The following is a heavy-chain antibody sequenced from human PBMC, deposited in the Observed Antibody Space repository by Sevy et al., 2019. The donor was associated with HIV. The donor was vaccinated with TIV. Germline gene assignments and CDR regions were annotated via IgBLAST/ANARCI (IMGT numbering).Heavy chain of an antibody. CDR2: ISSSSSTI. V-gene: IGHV3-48*01. CDR1: GFTFSSYS. J-gene: IGHJ6*02. D-gene: IGHD3-3*01. Sequence: GGSLRLSCAASGFTFSSYSMNWVRQAPGKGLEWVSYISSSSSTIYYADSVKGRFTISRDNAKNSLYLQMNSLRAEDTAVYYCARDREYYDFWSGFHYYYYYGMDVWGQGTTVTVSS. CDR3: ARDREYYDFWSGFHYYYYYGMDV.